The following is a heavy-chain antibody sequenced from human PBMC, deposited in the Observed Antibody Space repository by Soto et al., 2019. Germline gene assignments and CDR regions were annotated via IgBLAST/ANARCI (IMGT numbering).Heavy chain of an antibody. J-gene: IGHJ4*02. Sequence: SETLSLTCTVSGGSISSSSYYWGWIRQPPGKGLEWIGSIYYSGSTYYNPSLKSRVTISVDTSKNQFSLKLSSVTAADTAVYYCASHGLTYEEFDYWGQGTLVTVSS. CDR2: IYYSGST. CDR3: ASHGLTYEEFDY. D-gene: IGHD3-3*01. V-gene: IGHV4-39*01. CDR1: GGSISSSSYY.